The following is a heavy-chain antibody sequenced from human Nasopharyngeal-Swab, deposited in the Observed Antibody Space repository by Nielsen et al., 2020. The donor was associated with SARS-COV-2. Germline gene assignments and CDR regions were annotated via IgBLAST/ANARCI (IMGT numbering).Heavy chain of an antibody. J-gene: IGHJ4*02. CDR2: IYSGGGS. V-gene: IGHV3-53*01. CDR3: TREARYASGSFDH. Sequence: VRQAPGKGLEWVSVIYSGGGSYYADSVKGRSTISRDNFKNMLYLQMNSLRAEDTAMYYCTREARYASGSFDHWGQGTLVTVSS. D-gene: IGHD3-10*01.